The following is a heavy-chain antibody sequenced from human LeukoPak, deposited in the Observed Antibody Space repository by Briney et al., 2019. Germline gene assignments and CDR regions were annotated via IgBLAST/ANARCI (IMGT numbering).Heavy chain of an antibody. D-gene: IGHD3-10*01. CDR2: IRYDGSDK. CDR1: GFTFSSYG. J-gene: IGHJ4*02. Sequence: GGSLRLSCAASGFTFSSYGMHWVRQAPGKGLEWVSFIRYDGSDKYYADSVRGRFTISRDNAKNSLYLQMNSLRAEDTAVYYCARSLVLWFDPFDYWGQGTLVTVSS. CDR3: ARSLVLWFDPFDY. V-gene: IGHV3-30*02.